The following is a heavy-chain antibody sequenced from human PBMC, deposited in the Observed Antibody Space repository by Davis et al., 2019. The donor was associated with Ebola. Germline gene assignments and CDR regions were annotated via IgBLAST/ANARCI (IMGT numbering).Heavy chain of an antibody. CDR3: ARTAKDIVVVVAATLGMDV. D-gene: IGHD2-15*01. CDR2: INPNSGGT. CDR1: GYTFTGYY. Sequence: ASVKVSCKASGYTFTGYYMHWVRQAPGQGLEWMGRINPNSGGTNYAQKFQGRVTMTRDKSISTAYMELSRLRSDDTAVYYCARTAKDIVVVVAATLGMDVWGKGTTVTVSS. J-gene: IGHJ6*04. V-gene: IGHV1-2*06.